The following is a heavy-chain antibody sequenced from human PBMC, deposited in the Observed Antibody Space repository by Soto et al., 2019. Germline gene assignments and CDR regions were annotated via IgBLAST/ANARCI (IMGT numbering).Heavy chain of an antibody. J-gene: IGHJ6*02. CDR2: INPNSGGT. D-gene: IGHD1-1*01. Sequence: QVQLVQSGAEVKKPGASVKVSCKASGYTFTGYYIHYYIHCVRQAPGQGLAWMGWINPNSGGTNYAQKFQGRVTMTRDTYISTAYMERSRLRSDDTAVYYCARDVSGRGSKMPTAIAKPNYYCYGMDVWGQGTTVTVSS. CDR3: ARDVSGRGSKMPTAIAKPNYYCYGMDV. V-gene: IGHV1-2*02. CDR1: GYTFTGYY.